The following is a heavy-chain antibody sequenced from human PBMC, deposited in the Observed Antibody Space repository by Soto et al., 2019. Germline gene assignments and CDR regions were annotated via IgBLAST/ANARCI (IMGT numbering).Heavy chain of an antibody. J-gene: IGHJ4*02. CDR1: GFTISTFA. D-gene: IGHD2-21*01. Sequence: GGSLRLSCAASGFTISTFAMTWVRQAPGKGLENVFGMTGSGATIHYADSVKGRFTISKDNSRNVLYLQMDYLRDEDTAVYYCAQDAVYNDGLWLMDSWDQGTLVTVSS. CDR3: AQDAVYNDGLWLMDS. CDR2: MTGSGATI. V-gene: IGHV3-23*01.